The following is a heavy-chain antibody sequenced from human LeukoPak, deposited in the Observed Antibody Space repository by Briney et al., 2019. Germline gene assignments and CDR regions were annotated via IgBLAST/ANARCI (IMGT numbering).Heavy chain of an antibody. V-gene: IGHV3-53*01. CDR2: IYSGGST. D-gene: IGHD6-19*01. J-gene: IGHJ4*02. Sequence: PGGSLRLSRAASGFTVSSNYMSWVRQAPGKGLGWVSVIYSGGSTYYADSVKGRFTISRDNSKNTLYLQMNSLRAEDTAVYYCARGAGIAVAGEVFDYWGQGTLVTVSS. CDR3: ARGAGIAVAGEVFDY. CDR1: GFTVSSNY.